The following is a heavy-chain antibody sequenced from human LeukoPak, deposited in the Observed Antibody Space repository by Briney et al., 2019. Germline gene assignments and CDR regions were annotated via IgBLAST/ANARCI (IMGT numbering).Heavy chain of an antibody. CDR2: TRGSGGST. D-gene: IGHD2-2*01. Sequence: GGSLRLSCAASGFSFSSYAMSWVRQAPGKGLEGVSATRGSGGSTYYADSVKGRFTISRDNSKNTLYLQMNSLRAEDTAVYYCTKDRGGYCSSTSCSLYFDSWGQGTLVTVSS. CDR1: GFSFSSYA. V-gene: IGHV3-23*01. CDR3: TKDRGGYCSSTSCSLYFDS. J-gene: IGHJ4*02.